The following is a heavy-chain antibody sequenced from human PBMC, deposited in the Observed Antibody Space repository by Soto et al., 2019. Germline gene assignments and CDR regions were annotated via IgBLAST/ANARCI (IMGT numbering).Heavy chain of an antibody. J-gene: IGHJ4*02. Sequence: QVQLVQSGAEVKKPGASVKVSCKASGYTFTSYGISWVRQAPGQGLEWMGWITYNGNTNYPQKLQGRVTITTDTSTSTAYMELRSLRSDDTAVYYCARVVVTSYGVFDYWGQGTLVTVSS. CDR1: GYTFTSYG. CDR3: ARVVVTSYGVFDY. V-gene: IGHV1-18*01. D-gene: IGHD3-22*01. CDR2: ITYNGNT.